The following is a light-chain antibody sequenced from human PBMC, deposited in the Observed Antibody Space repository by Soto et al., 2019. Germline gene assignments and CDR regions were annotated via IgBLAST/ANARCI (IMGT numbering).Light chain of an antibody. CDR1: QTISSW. V-gene: IGKV1-5*03. J-gene: IGKJ5*01. CDR3: QQANSFPIT. Sequence: IQMTQSPSTLSASVGDRVTITCRASQTISSWLAWYQQKPGKAPKLLIYKASSLESGVPSRISGSGSGTDFTLTISSLQPEDFATYYCQQANSFPITFGQGTRLEIK. CDR2: KAS.